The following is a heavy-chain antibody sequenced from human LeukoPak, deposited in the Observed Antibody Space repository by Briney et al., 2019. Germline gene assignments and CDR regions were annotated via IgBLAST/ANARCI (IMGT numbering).Heavy chain of an antibody. CDR3: ARERRVGALYYYYGMDV. CDR2: INPSGGST. CDR1: GYTFTSYY. D-gene: IGHD1-26*01. Sequence: ASVKVSCKASGYTFTSYYMHWVRQAPGQGLEWMGIINPSGGSTSYAQKFQGRVTMTRDTSTSTVYMELSSPRSEDTAVYYCARERRVGALYYYYGMDVWGQGTTVTVSS. V-gene: IGHV1-46*01. J-gene: IGHJ6*02.